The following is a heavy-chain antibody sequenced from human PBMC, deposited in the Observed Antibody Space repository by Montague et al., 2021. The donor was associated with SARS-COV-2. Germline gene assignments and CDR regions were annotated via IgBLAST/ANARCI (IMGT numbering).Heavy chain of an antibody. D-gene: IGHD5-18*01. J-gene: IGHJ6*01. CDR1: GGSISSSDYY. Sequence: SETLSLTCTVSGGSISSSDYYWGWIRQPPGKGLEWIGTIYHSGSTYYSPSLKSRVTLSVDTSKYQFSLKLTSLTAADTAVYYCARSSGYNYDISYYGMDVWGQGTTVTVSS. V-gene: IGHV4-39*01. CDR2: IYHSGST. CDR3: ARSSGYNYDISYYGMDV.